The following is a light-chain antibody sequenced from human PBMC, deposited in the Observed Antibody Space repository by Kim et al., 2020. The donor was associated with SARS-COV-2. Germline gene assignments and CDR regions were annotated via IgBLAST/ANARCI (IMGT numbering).Light chain of an antibody. CDR3: QAWDSSTMV. Sequence: SVSPGQTASITCSGDKLGDKYVCWFQQKPGQSPVLVIHQDTKRPSGIPERFSGSNSGNTATLTISGTQAMDEADYYCQAWDSSTMVFGGGTQLTVL. CDR2: QDT. J-gene: IGLJ2*01. CDR1: KLGDKY. V-gene: IGLV3-1*01.